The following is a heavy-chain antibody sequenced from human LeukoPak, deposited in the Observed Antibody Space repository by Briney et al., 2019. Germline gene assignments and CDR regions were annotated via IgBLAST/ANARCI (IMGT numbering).Heavy chain of an antibody. Sequence: SETLSLTCTVSGVSISSGGYYWSWIRQHPGKGLEWIGYIYYSGSTYYNPSLKSRVTISVDKSKNQFSLKLSSVTAADTAVYYCAREPYNWNDEPNWFDPWGQGTLVTVSS. CDR3: AREPYNWNDEPNWFDP. CDR1: GVSISSGGYY. D-gene: IGHD1-1*01. J-gene: IGHJ5*02. CDR2: IYYSGST. V-gene: IGHV4-31*03.